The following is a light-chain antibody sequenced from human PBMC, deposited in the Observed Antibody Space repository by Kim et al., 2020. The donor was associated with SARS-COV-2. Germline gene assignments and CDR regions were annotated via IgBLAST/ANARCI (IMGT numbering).Light chain of an antibody. V-gene: IGLV4-69*01. Sequence: QLVLTQSPSASASLGASVKLTCTLSSGHSNYAIAWHQQPPEKGPRYLMKLNSDGSHTKGDGIPDRFSGSSSGAERYLTISSLQSEDEADYYCQTWGTGIRVFGGGTKVTVL. J-gene: IGLJ3*02. CDR1: SGHSNYA. CDR3: QTWGTGIRV. CDR2: LNSDGSH.